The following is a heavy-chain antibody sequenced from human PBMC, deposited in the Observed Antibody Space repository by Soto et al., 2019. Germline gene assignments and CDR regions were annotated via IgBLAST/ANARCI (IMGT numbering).Heavy chain of an antibody. D-gene: IGHD3-22*01. J-gene: IGHJ5*02. V-gene: IGHV4-59*01. CDR3: AREVEERYYYDSSGYYGNWFDP. CDR2: IYYSGST. CDR1: GSSISSYY. Sequence: SETLSLTCTVSGSSISSYYWSWIRQPPGKGLEWIGYIYYSGSTNYNPSLKSRVTISVDTSKNQFSLKLSSVTAADTAVYYCAREVEERYYYDSSGYYGNWFDPWGQGTLVTVSS.